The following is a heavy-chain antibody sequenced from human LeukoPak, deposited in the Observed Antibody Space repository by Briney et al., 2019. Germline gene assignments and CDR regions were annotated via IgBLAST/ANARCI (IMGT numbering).Heavy chain of an antibody. CDR3: ARRGGYCSSTSCYGFALAARAFDY. J-gene: IGHJ4*02. V-gene: IGHV4-34*01. CDR1: GGSFSGYY. Sequence: SETLSLTCAVYGGSFSGYYWSWIRQPPGKGLEWIGEINHSGSTNYNPSLKSRVTISVDTSKNQFSLKLSSGTAADTAVYYCARRGGYCSSTSCYGFALAARAFDYWGQGTLVTVSS. CDR2: INHSGST. D-gene: IGHD2-2*01.